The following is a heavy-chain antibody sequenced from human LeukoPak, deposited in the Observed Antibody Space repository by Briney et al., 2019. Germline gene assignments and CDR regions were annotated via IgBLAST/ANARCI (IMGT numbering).Heavy chain of an antibody. CDR3: ARGSYYDSSGYIY. D-gene: IGHD3-22*01. Sequence: ASVKVSCKASGYTFTSYDINWVRQATGQGLEWMGWMKPNSGNTGYAQRFQGRGTMTRNTSISTAYMELSSLRSEDTAVYYCARGSYYDSSGYIYWGQGTLVTVSS. CDR1: GYTFTSYD. CDR2: MKPNSGNT. V-gene: IGHV1-8*01. J-gene: IGHJ4*02.